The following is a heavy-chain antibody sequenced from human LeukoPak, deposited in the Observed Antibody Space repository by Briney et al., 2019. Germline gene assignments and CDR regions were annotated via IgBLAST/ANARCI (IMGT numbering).Heavy chain of an antibody. J-gene: IGHJ3*02. CDR2: INTNTGNP. D-gene: IGHD2-21*02. CDR1: GYTFTSYA. Sequence: ASVKVSCKASGYTFTSYAMNWVRQAPGQGREWLGWINTNTGNPTYAPGFTGRFVFSLDTSVSTAYLQIRSLKAEDTGVYYCARDYFRDTDAFDIWGQGTMVTVSS. CDR3: ARDYFRDTDAFDI. V-gene: IGHV7-4-1*01.